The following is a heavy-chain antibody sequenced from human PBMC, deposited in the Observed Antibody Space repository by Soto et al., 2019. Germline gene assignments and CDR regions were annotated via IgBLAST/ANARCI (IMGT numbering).Heavy chain of an antibody. J-gene: IGHJ4*02. V-gene: IGHV1-3*05. CDR1: GYTFTSYA. Sequence: QVQLVQSGAEEKKPGASVKVSCKASGYTFTSYAMHWVRQAPGQRLEWMGWINAGNGNTKYSQKFQGRVTITRDTSASTAYMEWSSLRSEDTAVYYCARGSGYYYWDDYWGQGTLVTVSS. CDR2: INAGNGNT. D-gene: IGHD3-22*01. CDR3: ARGSGYYYWDDY.